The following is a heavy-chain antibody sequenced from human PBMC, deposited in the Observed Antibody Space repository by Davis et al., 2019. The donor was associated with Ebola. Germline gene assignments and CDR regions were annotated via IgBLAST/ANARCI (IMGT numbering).Heavy chain of an antibody. CDR3: AKDAVYYGSGRPYYYYYYGMDV. Sequence: PGGSLRLSCAASGFTFSSYSMNWVRQAPGKGLEWVSSISSSSSYIYYADSVKGRFTISRDNSKNSLYLQMNSLRTEDTALYYCAKDAVYYGSGRPYYYYYYGMDVWGQGTTVTVSS. J-gene: IGHJ6*02. V-gene: IGHV3-21*04. CDR1: GFTFSSYS. CDR2: ISSSSSYI. D-gene: IGHD3-10*01.